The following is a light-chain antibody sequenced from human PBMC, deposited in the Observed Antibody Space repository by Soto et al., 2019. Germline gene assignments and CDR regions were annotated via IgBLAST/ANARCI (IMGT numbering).Light chain of an antibody. J-gene: IGKJ1*01. CDR2: GAS. CDR3: HQYGIVPWT. Sequence: EIVLTQSPGTLSLSPGERATLSCRASQSVIYLAWYQQKPGQAPRLLFYGASNRATGIPGRFSGSGSGTDFTLTISRMEPEDSAVYYCHQYGIVPWTFSQGTKVEIK. V-gene: IGKV3-20*01. CDR1: QSVIY.